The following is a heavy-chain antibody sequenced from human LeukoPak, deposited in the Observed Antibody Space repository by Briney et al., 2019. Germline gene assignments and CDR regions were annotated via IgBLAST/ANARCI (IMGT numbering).Heavy chain of an antibody. V-gene: IGHV4-39*07. Sequence: PSETLSLTCTVSGGSISSSGYYWGWVRQPPGKGLEWIASIYYSGSTYYNPSLKSRVTISVDTSKNQFSLNLSSVTAADTAVYYCARDARGWSGFDYWGQGTLVTVSS. CDR1: GGSISSSGYY. CDR3: ARDARGWSGFDY. D-gene: IGHD3-3*01. J-gene: IGHJ4*02. CDR2: IYYSGST.